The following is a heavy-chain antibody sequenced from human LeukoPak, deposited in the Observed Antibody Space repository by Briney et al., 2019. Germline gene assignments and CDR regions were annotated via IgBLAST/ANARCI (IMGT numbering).Heavy chain of an antibody. CDR1: GYTFTSYA. Sequence: GASVKVSCKASGYTFTSYAMHWVRQAPGQRLEWMGWINAGNGNTKYSQKFQGRVTMTRNTSISTAYMELSSLRSEDTAVYYCARASSEGYSSGWYARFWRKNYYYYGMDVWGQGTTVTVSS. V-gene: IGHV1-3*01. CDR3: ARASSEGYSSGWYARFWRKNYYYYGMDV. J-gene: IGHJ6*02. CDR2: INAGNGNT. D-gene: IGHD6-19*01.